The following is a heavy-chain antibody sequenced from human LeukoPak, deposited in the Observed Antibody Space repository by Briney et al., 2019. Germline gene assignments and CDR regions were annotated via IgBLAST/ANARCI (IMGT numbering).Heavy chain of an antibody. J-gene: IGHJ6*02. CDR2: ISYDGSSK. V-gene: IGHV3-30*18. Sequence: GRSLRLSCAASGFTFSSYGMHWVRQAPGKGLEWVAVISYDGSSKYYADSVKGRFTISRDNSKNTLYLQMNSLRAEDTAVYYCAKGRLITMIVVGPGYYYGMDVWGQGTTVTVSS. CDR1: GFTFSSYG. D-gene: IGHD3-22*01. CDR3: AKGRLITMIVVGPGYYYGMDV.